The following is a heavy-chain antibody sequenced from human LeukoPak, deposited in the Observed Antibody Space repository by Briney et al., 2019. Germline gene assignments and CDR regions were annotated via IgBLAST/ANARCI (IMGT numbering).Heavy chain of an antibody. CDR3: AKEYCSSTSCYLYAFDI. CDR2: ISGSGGST. Sequence: GGSLRLSCAASGFTFSSYAMSWVRQAPGKGLEWVSAISGSGGSTYYADSVKGRFTISRDNSKNTLYLQMNSLRAEDTAVYYCAKEYCSSTSCYLYAFDIWGQGTMVTVSS. CDR1: GFTFSSYA. V-gene: IGHV3-23*01. J-gene: IGHJ3*02. D-gene: IGHD2-2*01.